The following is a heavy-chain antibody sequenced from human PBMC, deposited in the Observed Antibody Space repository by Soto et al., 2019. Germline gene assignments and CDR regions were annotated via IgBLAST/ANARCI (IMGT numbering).Heavy chain of an antibody. CDR3: ASFPGRFYYGMDV. V-gene: IGHV4-39*01. J-gene: IGHJ6*02. CDR2: IYYSGST. CDR1: GGSISSSSYY. D-gene: IGHD3-16*01. Sequence: SETLSLTCTVSGGSISSSSYYWGWIHKPPGKGLEWIGSIYYSGSTYYNPSLKSRVTISVDTSKNQFSLKLSSVTAADTAVYYCASFPGRFYYGMDVWGQGTTVTVSS.